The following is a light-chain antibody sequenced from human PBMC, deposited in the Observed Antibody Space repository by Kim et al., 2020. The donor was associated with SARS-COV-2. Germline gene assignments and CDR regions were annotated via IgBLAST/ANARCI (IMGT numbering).Light chain of an antibody. J-gene: IGLJ1*01. CDR1: NIASPS. CDR2: FDT. Sequence: SYELTQPPSVSVAPGQTARITCGGTNIASPSVHWYQQKLGQAPVLVIYFDTARPSGIPERFSASNSGNTATLTISRVEAGDEADYYCQVWDSNRDHYVFGTVTKVTVL. V-gene: IGLV3-21*04. CDR3: QVWDSNRDHYV.